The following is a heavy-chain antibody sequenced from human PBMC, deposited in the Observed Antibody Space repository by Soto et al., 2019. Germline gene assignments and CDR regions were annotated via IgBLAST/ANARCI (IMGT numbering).Heavy chain of an antibody. V-gene: IGHV3-30*18. CDR1: GFTFSRYG. J-gene: IGHJ4*02. Sequence: GGSLRLSCAASGFTFSRYGMHWVRQAPGKGLEWVAVISYDGSNKYYADSVKGRFTISRDNSKNTLYLQMNSLRAEDTAVYYCAKGYSGSYYSSPYYWGQGTLVTVSS. CDR3: AKGYSGSYYSSPYY. D-gene: IGHD1-26*01. CDR2: ISYDGSNK.